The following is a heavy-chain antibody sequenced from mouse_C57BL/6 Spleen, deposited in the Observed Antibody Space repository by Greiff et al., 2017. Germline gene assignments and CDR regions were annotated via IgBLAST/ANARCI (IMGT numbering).Heavy chain of an antibody. CDR2: ILPGSGST. CDR1: GYTFTGYW. CDR3: EKTPNGSSPYYFDD. D-gene: IGHD1-1*01. V-gene: IGHV1-9*01. J-gene: IGHJ2*01. Sequence: QVQLQQSGAELMKPGASVKLSCKATGYTFTGYWIEWVKQRPGHGLEWIGEILPGSGSTNYNEKFKGKATFTADTSANTAYMQLSRLTTEDSAIYYCEKTPNGSSPYYFDDWGQGTTLTVSS.